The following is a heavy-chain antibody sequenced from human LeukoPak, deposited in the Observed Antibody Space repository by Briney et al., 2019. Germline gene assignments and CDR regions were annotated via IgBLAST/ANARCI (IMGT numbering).Heavy chain of an antibody. J-gene: IGHJ5*02. CDR1: GFSLSSYW. CDR2: IKHDGGDK. CDR3: ARGTRDSQYNCFDP. D-gene: IGHD3-22*01. Sequence: PGGSLRLSCAASGFSLSSYWMAWLRQAPGKGLERVAIIKHDGGDKYYLDSVRGRFTVSRDNAKNSLYLEMNYLRADDTSIYYCARGTRDSQYNCFDPWGQGTLVTVSS. V-gene: IGHV3-7*01.